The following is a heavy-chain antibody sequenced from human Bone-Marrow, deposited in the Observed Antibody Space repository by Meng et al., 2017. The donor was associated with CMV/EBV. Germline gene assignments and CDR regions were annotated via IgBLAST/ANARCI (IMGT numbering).Heavy chain of an antibody. D-gene: IGHD3-22*01. CDR2: IYYSGST. V-gene: IGHV4-39*02. CDR3: AESFYYDSSGGDGYFDL. CDR1: GGSISSSSHC. J-gene: IGHJ2*01. Sequence: GSLRLSCTVSGGSISSSSHCWGWIRQPPGKGLEWIGSIYYSGSTYYNPSLKSRVTISVDTSKNHFSLKLSSVTAADTAVYYCAESFYYDSSGGDGYFDLWGRGTLVTVSS.